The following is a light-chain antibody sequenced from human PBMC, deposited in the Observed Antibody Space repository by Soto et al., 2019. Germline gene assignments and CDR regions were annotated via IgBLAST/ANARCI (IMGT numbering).Light chain of an antibody. CDR3: SAYTVSRTYV. J-gene: IGLJ1*01. CDR2: NVY. CDR1: SSDVGAYNF. V-gene: IGLV2-14*03. Sequence: QSVLTQPASVSGSPGQSITISCTGTSSDVGAYNFVSWHQQHPGKAPKLMIYNVYDRPSGISYRFSGSKSGNTASLTISGLQREDEADYYCSAYTVSRTYVFGNGTKVNV.